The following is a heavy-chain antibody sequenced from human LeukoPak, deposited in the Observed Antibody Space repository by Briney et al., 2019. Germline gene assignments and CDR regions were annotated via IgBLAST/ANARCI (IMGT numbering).Heavy chain of an antibody. CDR3: ARYGYYCSSTSCSSARWFDP. Sequence: SETLSLTCAVSGGAISSGGYSWGWIRQPPGKGLEWIGYIYHSGSTYYNPSLKSRVTISVDRSKNQFSLKLSSVTAADTAVYYCARYGYYCSSTSCSSARWFDPWGQGTLVTVSS. CDR1: GGAISSGGYS. V-gene: IGHV4-30-2*02. J-gene: IGHJ5*02. D-gene: IGHD2-2*01. CDR2: IYHSGST.